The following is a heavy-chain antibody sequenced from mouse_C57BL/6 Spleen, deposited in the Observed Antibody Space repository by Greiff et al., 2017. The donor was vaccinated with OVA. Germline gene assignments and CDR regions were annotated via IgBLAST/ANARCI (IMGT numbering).Heavy chain of an antibody. CDR1: GYAFSSYW. V-gene: IGHV1-80*01. D-gene: IGHD1-1*01. CDR2: IYPGDGDT. CDR3: ARNYGSSYDSLYAMDY. J-gene: IGHJ4*01. Sequence: QVQLKQSGAELVKPGASVKISCKASGYAFSSYWMNWVKQRPGKGLEWIGQIYPGDGDTNYNGKFKGKATLTADKSSSTAYMQLSSLTSEDSAVYFCARNYGSSYDSLYAMDYWGQGTSVTVSS.